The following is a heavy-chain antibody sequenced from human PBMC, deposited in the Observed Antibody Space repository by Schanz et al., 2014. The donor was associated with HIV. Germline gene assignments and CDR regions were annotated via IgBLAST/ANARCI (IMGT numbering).Heavy chain of an antibody. Sequence: QVQLVESGGGVVQPGRSLRLSCVGSGFIFSNYGIHWVRQAPGKGLEWAAVSSHDGSVKFYGDSVKGRFTISRDTFKNTVYLQMNSLRSEDTAVYYCAKASESIFGVEGLDFWGQGTLVIVSS. J-gene: IGHJ4*02. CDR3: AKASESIFGVEGLDF. V-gene: IGHV3-30*18. CDR1: GFIFSNYG. CDR2: SSHDGSVK. D-gene: IGHD3-3*01.